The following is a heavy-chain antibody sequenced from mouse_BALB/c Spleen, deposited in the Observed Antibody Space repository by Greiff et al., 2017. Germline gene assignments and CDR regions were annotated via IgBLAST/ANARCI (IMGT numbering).Heavy chain of an antibody. V-gene: IGHV3-2*02. D-gene: IGHD2-1*01. CDR1: GYSITSDYA. CDR2: ISYSGST. Sequence: EVQLQQSGPGLVKPSQSLSLTCTVTGYSITSDYAWNWIRQFPGNKLEWMGYISYSGSTSYNPSLKSRISITRDTSKNQFFLQLNSVTTEDTATYYCARRGNYEGDFDYWGQGTTLTVSS. CDR3: ARRGNYEGDFDY. J-gene: IGHJ2*01.